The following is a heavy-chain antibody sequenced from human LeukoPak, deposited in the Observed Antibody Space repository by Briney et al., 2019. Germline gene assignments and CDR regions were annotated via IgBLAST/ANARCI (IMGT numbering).Heavy chain of an antibody. CDR1: GLTFISYA. CDR3: AKDPTTGYLDAFDI. J-gene: IGHJ3*02. Sequence: GGSLRLSCAAPGLTFISYAMSWVRQAPGKGLEWVSAISGSGGSTYYADSVEGRFTISRDNSKNTLYLQMNSLRAEDTAVYYCAKDPTTGYLDAFDIWGQETMVTVSS. D-gene: IGHD1-26*01. V-gene: IGHV3-23*01. CDR2: ISGSGGST.